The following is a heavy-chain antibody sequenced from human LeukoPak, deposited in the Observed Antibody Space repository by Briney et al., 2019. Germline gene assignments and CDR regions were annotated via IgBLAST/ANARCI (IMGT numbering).Heavy chain of an antibody. V-gene: IGHV3-30*03. J-gene: IGHJ5*02. CDR2: ISYDGSHK. CDR3: ARLTYSNNWYFRRGLDNWFDP. D-gene: IGHD6-13*01. Sequence: GGSLRLSCAASGFTFSSYGMHWVRQAPGKGLEWVAVISYDGSHKYNADSVKGRFTISRDNSKNTLYLQMNSLRAEDTAVYYCARLTYSNNWYFRRGLDNWFDPWGQGTLVTVSS. CDR1: GFTFSSYG.